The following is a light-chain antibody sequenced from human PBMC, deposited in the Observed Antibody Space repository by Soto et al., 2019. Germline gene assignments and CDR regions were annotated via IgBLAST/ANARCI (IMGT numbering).Light chain of an antibody. CDR1: QNIGNK. V-gene: IGKV3-20*01. Sequence: IVMTQSPCTLSVSPGERATLSWRASQNIGNKVGWYQQKPGQAPRLLIYGASTRATGIPVRFSGSGSGTDFTLTISRLEPQDFAVYYCQQYGRSPPYTFGPGTKVDIK. CDR2: GAS. J-gene: IGKJ3*01. CDR3: QQYGRSPPYT.